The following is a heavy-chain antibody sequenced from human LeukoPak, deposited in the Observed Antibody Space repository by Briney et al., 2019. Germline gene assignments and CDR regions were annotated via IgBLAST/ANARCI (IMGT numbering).Heavy chain of an antibody. D-gene: IGHD1-26*01. CDR3: AKDRTVGASYWYFDL. V-gene: IGHV3-23*01. CDR1: GFTFSSYA. CDR2: ISGSGAST. J-gene: IGHJ2*01. Sequence: SGGSLRLSCVASGFTFSSYAMSWVRQAPGKGLEWVSGISGSGASTYYADSVKGRFTISRDNSKNTLYLQMNTLRAEDTAIYYCAKDRTVGASYWYFDLWGRGTLVTVSS.